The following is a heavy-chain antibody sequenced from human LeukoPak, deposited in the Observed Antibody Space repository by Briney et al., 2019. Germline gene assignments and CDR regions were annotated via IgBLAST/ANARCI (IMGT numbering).Heavy chain of an antibody. CDR2: IYTSGST. Sequence: AETLSLTCTLSGDSNRSYYWRWIRQPAGKGLEWIGRIYTSGSTNYSLSLKSTVTMSVATSKNQFSLKLSTVTATDTAVYYCANTYYHYYMDVWGKGTTVTVSS. V-gene: IGHV4-4*07. CDR3: ANTYYHYYMDV. CDR1: GDSNRSYY. J-gene: IGHJ6*03.